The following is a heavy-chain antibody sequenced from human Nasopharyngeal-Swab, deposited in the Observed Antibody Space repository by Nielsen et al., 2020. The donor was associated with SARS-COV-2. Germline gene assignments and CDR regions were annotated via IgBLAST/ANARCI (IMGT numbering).Heavy chain of an antibody. CDR3: ARGQGYSGGYGY. Sequence: WIRQPPGKGLEWVSYISSSSNTIYYANPVKGRFTISRDNARDSLYLQMSSLRAEDTAVYYCARGQGYSGGYGYWGQGTLVTVSS. CDR2: ISSSSNTI. J-gene: IGHJ4*02. V-gene: IGHV3-48*01. D-gene: IGHD1-26*01.